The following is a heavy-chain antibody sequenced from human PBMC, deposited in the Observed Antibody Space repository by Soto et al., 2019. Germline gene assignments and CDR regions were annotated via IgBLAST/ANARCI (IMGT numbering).Heavy chain of an antibody. D-gene: IGHD3-22*01. CDR2: INSDGSST. Sequence: EGSLRLSCAASGFTFSSYWMHWVRQAPGKGLVWVSRINSDGSSTSYADSVKGRFTISRDNAKNTLYLQMNSLRAEDTAVYYCARVAPYYYDSSGYYYDAYWFDPWGQGTLVTVSS. V-gene: IGHV3-74*01. CDR1: GFTFSSYW. CDR3: ARVAPYYYDSSGYYYDAYWFDP. J-gene: IGHJ5*02.